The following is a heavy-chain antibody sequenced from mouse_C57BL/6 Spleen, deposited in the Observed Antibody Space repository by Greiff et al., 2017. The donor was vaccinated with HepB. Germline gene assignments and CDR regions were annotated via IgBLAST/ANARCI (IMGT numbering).Heavy chain of an antibody. CDR1: GYAFSSSW. Sequence: VQLQQSGPELVKPGASVKISCKASGYAFSSSWMNWVKQRPGKGLEWIGRIYPGDGDTNYNGKFKGKATLTADKSSSTAYMQLSSLTSEDSAVYFCARWGLLYYAMDYWSQGTSVTVSS. V-gene: IGHV1-82*01. D-gene: IGHD2-3*01. CDR3: ARWGLLYYAMDY. J-gene: IGHJ4*01. CDR2: IYPGDGDT.